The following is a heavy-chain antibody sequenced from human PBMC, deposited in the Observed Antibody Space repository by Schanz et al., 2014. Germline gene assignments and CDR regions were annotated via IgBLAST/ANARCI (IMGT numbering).Heavy chain of an antibody. Sequence: VQLVESGGVVAQPGGSLRLSCAASGFTFSDYYMSWIRQAPGKGLEWVSYISHNSHYTNYADSVKGRFTISRDTAENSVYLQMNSLRAEDTAVYYCARDGYRNGRPFDHWGQGTRVTVSA. CDR3: ARDGYRNGRPFDH. CDR2: ISHNSHYT. V-gene: IGHV3-11*06. J-gene: IGHJ4*02. CDR1: GFTFSDYY. D-gene: IGHD5-18*01.